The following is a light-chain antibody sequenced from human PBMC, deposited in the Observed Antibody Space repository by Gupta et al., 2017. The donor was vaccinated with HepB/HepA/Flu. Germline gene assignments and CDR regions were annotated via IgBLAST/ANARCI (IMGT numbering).Light chain of an antibody. Sequence: VLTQPPSPSETPAQGVTISCSGSDSNIGDNTVNWYQQLPGTAPKLLIYNNDERPSGVPDRFSGSKSGTSASLVITGLQSEDEADYYCAAWDDSLNGHWLFGGGTKLTVL. J-gene: IGLJ3*02. CDR1: DSNIGDNT. CDR2: NND. CDR3: AAWDDSLNGHWL. V-gene: IGLV1-44*01.